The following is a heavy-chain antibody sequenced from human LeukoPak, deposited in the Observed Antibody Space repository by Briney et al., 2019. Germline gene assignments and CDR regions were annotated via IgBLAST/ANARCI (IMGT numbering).Heavy chain of an antibody. V-gene: IGHV3-23*01. CDR1: GFTFSNYA. CDR2: ISGSGGST. J-gene: IGHJ4*02. CDR3: ARIPSGYCGGDCYFDY. D-gene: IGHD2-21*02. Sequence: GGSLRLSCAASGFTFSNYAMSWVRQAPGKGLEWASAISGSGGSTYYADSVKGRFTISRDNSKNTLYLQMNSLRAEDTAVYYCARIPSGYCGGDCYFDYWGQGTLVTVSS.